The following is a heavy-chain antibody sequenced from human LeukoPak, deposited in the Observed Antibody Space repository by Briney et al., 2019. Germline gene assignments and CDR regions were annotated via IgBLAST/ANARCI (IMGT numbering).Heavy chain of an antibody. Sequence: ASVKVSCKASGYTFTSYYMHWVRQAPGQGLEWMGIIKPSGGSTSYAQKFQGRVTMTRDTSTSTVYMELSSLRSEDTAVYYCARDRGAREFDPWGQGTLVTVSS. J-gene: IGHJ5*02. CDR3: ARDRGAREFDP. D-gene: IGHD3-10*01. CDR1: GYTFTSYY. V-gene: IGHV1-46*01. CDR2: IKPSGGST.